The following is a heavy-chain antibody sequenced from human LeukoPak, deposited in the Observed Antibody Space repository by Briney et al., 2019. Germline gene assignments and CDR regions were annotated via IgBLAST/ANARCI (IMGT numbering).Heavy chain of an antibody. V-gene: IGHV3-30-3*01. D-gene: IGHD3-16*01. J-gene: IGHJ4*02. Sequence: GGSLRLSCAASGFTFSSCAMHWVRQAPGKGLEWVAVISYDGSDKYYPDSVEGRFTISRDNSKNTLYLQVNSLRAEDTAVYYCTRSLQITRNFFDYWGQGTLVTVSS. CDR1: GFTFSSCA. CDR3: TRSLQITRNFFDY. CDR2: ISYDGSDK.